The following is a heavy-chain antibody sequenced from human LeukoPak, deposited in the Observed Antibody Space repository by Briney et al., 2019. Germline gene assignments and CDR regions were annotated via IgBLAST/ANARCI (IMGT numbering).Heavy chain of an antibody. CDR3: ARGGGFWSGYYPHDY. Sequence: SQTLSLTCTVSGGSISSGGYYWSWIRQHPGKGLEWIGYIYYSGSTYNNPSLKSRVTISVDTSKNQFSLKLSSVTAADTAVYYCARGGGFWSGYYPHDYWGQGTLVTVSS. CDR1: GGSISSGGYY. V-gene: IGHV4-31*03. J-gene: IGHJ4*02. CDR2: IYYSGST. D-gene: IGHD3-3*01.